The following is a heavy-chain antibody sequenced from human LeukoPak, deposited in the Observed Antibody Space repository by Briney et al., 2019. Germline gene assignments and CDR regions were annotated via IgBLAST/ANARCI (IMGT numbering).Heavy chain of an antibody. J-gene: IGHJ4*02. CDR1: GGTFSTYA. V-gene: IGHV1-18*01. D-gene: IGHD3-16*01. CDR3: ARDYNYVPDF. Sequence: ASVKVSCKTFGGTFSTYAISWVRQAPGQGLEWMGWIDASNGNTNYAQKVQGRVTITTDTSTTTAYMELRSLRFDDTAVYYCARDYNYVPDFWGQGTLVTVSS. CDR2: IDASNGNT.